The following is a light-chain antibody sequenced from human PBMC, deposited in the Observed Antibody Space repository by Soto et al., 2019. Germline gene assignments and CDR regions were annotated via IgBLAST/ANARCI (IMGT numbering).Light chain of an antibody. CDR3: QQYKSFWT. CDR2: DAS. CDR1: QTITTW. Sequence: DIQMTQSPSILSASVVDRVTITFRSSQTITTWLARYQQKPGKAPRLLIYDASSLESWVPSRFSGSGSGTEFTLTISSLQSEDFATYYCQQYKSFWTFGQGTKVDI. J-gene: IGKJ1*01. V-gene: IGKV1-5*01.